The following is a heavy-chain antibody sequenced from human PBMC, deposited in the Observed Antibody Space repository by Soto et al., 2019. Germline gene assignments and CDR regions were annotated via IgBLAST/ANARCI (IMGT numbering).Heavy chain of an antibody. Sequence: ASVKVSCKASGYTFTGYYMHWVRQAPGQGLEWMGWINPNSGGTNYAQKFQGWVTMTRDTSISTAYMELSRLRSDETAVYYCARGSGFLEWLLHPHYYYYMDVWGKGTTVTVSS. CDR2: INPNSGGT. J-gene: IGHJ6*03. V-gene: IGHV1-2*04. D-gene: IGHD3-3*01. CDR1: GYTFTGYY. CDR3: ARGSGFLEWLLHPHYYYYMDV.